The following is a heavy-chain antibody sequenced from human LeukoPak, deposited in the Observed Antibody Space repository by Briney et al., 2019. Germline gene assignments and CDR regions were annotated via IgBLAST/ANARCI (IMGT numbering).Heavy chain of an antibody. CDR1: DDSISTYY. V-gene: IGHV4-4*07. D-gene: IGHD2-15*01. CDR2: IYTSGST. J-gene: IGHJ4*02. CDR3: ARKAKVATYFDY. Sequence: SETLSLTCTVSDDSISTYYWSWIRQPAGEGLEWIGRIYTSGSTSYNPSLKSRVTMSLDTSKNQFSLRLTSVTAADTAVYYCARKAKVATYFDYWGQGILVTVSS.